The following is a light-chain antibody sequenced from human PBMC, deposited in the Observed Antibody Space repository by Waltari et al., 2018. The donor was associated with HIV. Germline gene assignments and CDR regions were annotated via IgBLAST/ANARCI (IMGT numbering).Light chain of an antibody. CDR1: SSNIENDN. CDR2: KDT. V-gene: IGLV1-47*01. CDR3: VGWDSRLIGYV. J-gene: IGLJ1*01. Sequence: QSVLTQPPSASGAPGQRVTISCSGSSSNIENDNVYWYQQFPGAAPKLLIYKDTQRPSGVPDRFTGSKSGTSSSLAIGGLRSDDEADYYFVGWDSRLIGYVFGAGTKVTVL.